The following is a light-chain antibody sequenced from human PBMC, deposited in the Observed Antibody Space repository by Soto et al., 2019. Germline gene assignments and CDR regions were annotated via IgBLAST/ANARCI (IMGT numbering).Light chain of an antibody. CDR3: AAWDDSLNGWV. J-gene: IGLJ3*02. CDR2: SNN. V-gene: IGLV1-44*01. Sequence: QSVLTQPPSASGTPGQRVTISCSGSSSDIGSNTVNWDQHLPGTAPELLIYSNNQRPSGVPDRFSGSKSGTSASLAISGLQSEDEADYYCAAWDDSLNGWVFGGGTKLTVL. CDR1: SSDIGSNT.